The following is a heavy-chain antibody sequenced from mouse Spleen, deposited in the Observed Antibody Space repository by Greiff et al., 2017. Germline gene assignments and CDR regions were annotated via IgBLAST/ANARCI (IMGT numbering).Heavy chain of an antibody. J-gene: IGHJ2*01. CDR1: GFTFSSYA. CDR3: ARHEGLYSNSFDY. V-gene: IGHV5-6-2*01. Sequence: DVQLVESGGGLVKPGGSLKLSCAASGFTFSSYAMSWVRQTPEKRLEWVAAINSNGGSTYYPDTVKDRFTISRDNAKNTLYLQMSSLRSEDTALYYCARHEGLYSNSFDYWGQGTTLTVSS. CDR2: INSNGGST. D-gene: IGHD2-5*01.